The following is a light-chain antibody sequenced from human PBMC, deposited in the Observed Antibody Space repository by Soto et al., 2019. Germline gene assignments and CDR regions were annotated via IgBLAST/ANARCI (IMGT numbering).Light chain of an antibody. CDR3: TSWTTITTMI. CDR1: SSDIGAYNF. J-gene: IGLJ2*01. Sequence: QSALTQPDSVSGSPGQSITISCTGTSSDIGAYNFVSWYQQHPGKAPKLMLYDVNIRPSGVSNRFSGSKSGNTASLTISGLQAEDEADYYCTSWTTITTMIFGGGTKLTVL. CDR2: DVN. V-gene: IGLV2-14*03.